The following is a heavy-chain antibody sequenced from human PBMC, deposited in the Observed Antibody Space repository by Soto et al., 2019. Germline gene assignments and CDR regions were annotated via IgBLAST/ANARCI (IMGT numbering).Heavy chain of an antibody. CDR2: MNPGSGNT. CDR1: GYTFTNYE. Sequence: ASVKVSGKASGYTFTNYEISCVRHATGQGREWMGWMNPGSGNTGYAHKFQGRVTMTRNLSISTAYMELSKLGSADTAIYYCARMASSGSLNWFDPWGQGTLVTVSS. D-gene: IGHD3-10*01. J-gene: IGHJ5*02. V-gene: IGHV1-8*01. CDR3: ARMASSGSLNWFDP.